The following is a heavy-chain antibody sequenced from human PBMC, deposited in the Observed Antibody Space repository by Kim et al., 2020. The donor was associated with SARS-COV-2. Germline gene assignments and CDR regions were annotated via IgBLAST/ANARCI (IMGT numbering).Heavy chain of an antibody. V-gene: IGHV3-74*01. D-gene: IGHD6-13*01. CDR1: AFNFSSYW. CDR3: VRDKRRSDYSSSWSAFDM. J-gene: IGHJ3*02. Sequence: GGSLRLSCAASAFNFSSYWIHWVRQSPGKGLVWVSRINSDGSDTSYADSVKGRLTISRDNAKNTVYLQMNSLRAEDTAVYYCVRDKRRSDYSSSWSAFDMWSQGAVVTVSS. CDR2: INSDGSDT.